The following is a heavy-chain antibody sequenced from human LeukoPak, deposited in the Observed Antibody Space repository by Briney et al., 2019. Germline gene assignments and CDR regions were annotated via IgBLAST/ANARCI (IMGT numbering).Heavy chain of an antibody. D-gene: IGHD5-18*01. CDR1: GGTFSSYA. V-gene: IGHV1-69*13. CDR3: ARARGYSYGHGFDY. Sequence: ASVKVSCKASGGTFSSYAISWVRQAPGQGLEWMGGIIPIFGTANYAQKFQGRVTITADESTSTAYIELSRLRSDDTAVYYCARARGYSYGHGFDYWGQGTLVTVSS. J-gene: IGHJ4*02. CDR2: IIPIFGTA.